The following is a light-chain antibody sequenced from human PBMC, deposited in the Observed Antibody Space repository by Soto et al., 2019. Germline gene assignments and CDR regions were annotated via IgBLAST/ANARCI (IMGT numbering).Light chain of an antibody. CDR3: QQTYITPQWT. CDR2: AAS. CDR1: QSISIY. J-gene: IGKJ1*01. Sequence: DIQMTQSPSSLSASVGDRVTITCRASQSISIYLSWYQQRAGKAPKLLIYAASSLQSGVPSRFSGSGSGTDFTLTINNLQPEDFATYYCQQTYITPQWTFGQGTKVEIK. V-gene: IGKV1-39*01.